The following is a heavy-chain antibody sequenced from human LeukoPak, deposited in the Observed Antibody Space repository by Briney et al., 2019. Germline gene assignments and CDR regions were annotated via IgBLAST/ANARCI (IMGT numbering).Heavy chain of an antibody. Sequence: GGSLRLSCAASGFMFSSNWMSWVRLAPGKGLEWVANVKEDGTETYYVDSVKGRFTISRDNAKNSLYLQMNSLRVEDTAVYYCAKEGRSLQTYWGQGTLVTVSS. V-gene: IGHV3-7*03. CDR3: AKEGRSLQTY. J-gene: IGHJ4*02. CDR2: VKEDGTET. D-gene: IGHD5-24*01. CDR1: GFMFSSNW.